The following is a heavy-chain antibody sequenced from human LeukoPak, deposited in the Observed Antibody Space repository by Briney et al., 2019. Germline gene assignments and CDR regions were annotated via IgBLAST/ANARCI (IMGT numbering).Heavy chain of an antibody. CDR2: ISGSGGST. Sequence: PGGSLRLSCAASGFTFSSSSMSWVRQAPGEGLERVSVISGSGGSTDYADSVKGRFTISRDNSKNTLYLQINSLRAEDTAVYYCAKGSGWYVWGQGTLVTVSS. CDR3: AKGSGWYV. D-gene: IGHD6-19*01. J-gene: IGHJ4*02. V-gene: IGHV3-23*01. CDR1: GFTFSSSS.